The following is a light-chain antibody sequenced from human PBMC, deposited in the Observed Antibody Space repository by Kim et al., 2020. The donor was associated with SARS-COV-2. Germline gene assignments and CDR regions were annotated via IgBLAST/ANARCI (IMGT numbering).Light chain of an antibody. CDR1: SSDIGAYDF. Sequence: QSALTQPRSVSGSPGQSVTISCTGTSSDIGAYDFVSWYQQHPGKAPKLIIYDVTKRTSGISDRLSGSKSGNTASLSISGLQTEDEADYHCCLELGDGVRIFGGGTQLTVL. CDR3: CLELGDGVRI. CDR2: DVT. J-gene: IGLJ2*01. V-gene: IGLV2-11*01.